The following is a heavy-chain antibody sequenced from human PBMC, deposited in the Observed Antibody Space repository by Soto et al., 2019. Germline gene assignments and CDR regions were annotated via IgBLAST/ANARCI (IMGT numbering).Heavy chain of an antibody. Sequence: SEKVSCKASGGTFSSYAISWVRQAPGQGLEWMGGIIPIFGTANYAQKFQGRVTITADKSTSTAYMELSSLRCEDTAVYYCARSKIGVDYAILTGYPKTRHGMDVWGQGTTVTVSS. CDR3: ARSKIGVDYAILTGYPKTRHGMDV. D-gene: IGHD3-9*01. CDR1: GGTFSSYA. J-gene: IGHJ6*02. CDR2: IIPIFGTA. V-gene: IGHV1-69*06.